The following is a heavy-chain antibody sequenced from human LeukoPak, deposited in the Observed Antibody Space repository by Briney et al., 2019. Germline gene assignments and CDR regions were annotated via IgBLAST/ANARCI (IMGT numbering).Heavy chain of an antibody. Sequence: PGGSLGLSCAASGFTFSSYAMSWVRQAPGKGLEWVSAISGSGGSTYYXDSVKGRFTISRDNSKNTLYLQMNSLRAEDTAVYYCARDPGSGWYNLDYWGQGTLVTVSS. D-gene: IGHD6-19*01. CDR3: ARDPGSGWYNLDY. V-gene: IGHV3-23*01. CDR1: GFTFSSYA. CDR2: ISGSGGST. J-gene: IGHJ4*02.